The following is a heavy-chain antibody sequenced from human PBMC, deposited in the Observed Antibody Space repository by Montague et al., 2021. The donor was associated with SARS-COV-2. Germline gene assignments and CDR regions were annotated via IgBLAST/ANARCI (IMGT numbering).Heavy chain of an antibody. D-gene: IGHD2-2*01. V-gene: IGHV4-31*03. Sequence: TLSLTCTVSGGSISSGGYYWSWIRQHPGKVLELIGYIYYSGXTXYXXXXNXRLTISVDTSKNRFSLKLTSVTAADTAMYYCASARVVVPTTRNWFDPWGQGTLVTVSS. CDR2: IYYSGXT. J-gene: IGHJ5*02. CDR3: ASARVVVPTTRNWFDP. CDR1: GGSISSGGYY.